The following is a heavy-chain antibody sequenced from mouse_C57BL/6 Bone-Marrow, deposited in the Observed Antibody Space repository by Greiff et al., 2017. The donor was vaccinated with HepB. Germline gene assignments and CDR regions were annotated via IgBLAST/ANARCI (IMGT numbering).Heavy chain of an antibody. CDR2: ISNLAYSI. CDR1: GFTFSDYG. CDR3: ARQEVTTDGFAY. Sequence: EVQLVESGGGLVQPGGSLKLSCAASGFTFSDYGMAWVRQAPRKGPEWVAFISNLAYSIYYADTVTGRFTISRENAKNTLYLEMSSLRSEDTAMYYCARQEVTTDGFAYWGQGTLVTVSA. D-gene: IGHD2-2*01. V-gene: IGHV5-15*01. J-gene: IGHJ3*01.